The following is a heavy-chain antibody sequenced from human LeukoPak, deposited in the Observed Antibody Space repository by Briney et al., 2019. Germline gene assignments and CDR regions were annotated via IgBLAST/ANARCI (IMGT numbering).Heavy chain of an antibody. CDR1: GFTLSSYT. CDR3: AEDGAAWYPGAFDI. D-gene: IGHD6-25*01. J-gene: IGHJ3*02. V-gene: IGHV3-23*01. Sequence: GGSLRLSCAASGFTLSSYTMNWVRQAPGKGLECVSVISDSGGGTYYADSVKGRFTISRDNSNNTLYLQINSLRAEDTAVYYCAEDGAAWYPGAFDIWGQGTMVIVSS. CDR2: ISDSGGGT.